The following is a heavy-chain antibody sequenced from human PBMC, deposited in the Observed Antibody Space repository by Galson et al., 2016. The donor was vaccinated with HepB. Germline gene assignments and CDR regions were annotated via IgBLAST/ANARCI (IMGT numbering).Heavy chain of an antibody. CDR3: ARGDADSGSYLASFDP. CDR1: GGSITSSTW. V-gene: IGHV4-4*02. CDR2: ISHGGGT. J-gene: IGHJ5*02. D-gene: IGHD3-10*01. Sequence: SETLSLTCVVSGGSITSSTWWSWVRQPPGKGLQWIGEISHGGGTNYNPSLKSRLTISVDKSKNQFSLKLTSVTAADTAVYYCARGDADSGSYLASFDPWGQGTLVTVSS.